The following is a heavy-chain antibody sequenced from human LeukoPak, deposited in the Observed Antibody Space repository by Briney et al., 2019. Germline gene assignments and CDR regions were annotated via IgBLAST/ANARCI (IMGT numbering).Heavy chain of an antibody. CDR2: LNPDSAGT. CDR1: GYTFNGYY. CDR3: ARSPIGLGFFDY. Sequence: ASVKVSCKASGYTFNGYYMHWVRQAPGQGLEWMGWLNPDSAGTNYAQRFQGRVTMTRDPSISTAYMKLSRLTSDDTAVYYCARSPIGLGFFDYWGQGTLVTVSS. D-gene: IGHD7-27*01. J-gene: IGHJ4*02. V-gene: IGHV1-2*02.